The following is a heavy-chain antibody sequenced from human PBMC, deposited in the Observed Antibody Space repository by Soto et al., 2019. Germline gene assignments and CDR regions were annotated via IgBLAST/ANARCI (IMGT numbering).Heavy chain of an antibody. Sequence: QVQLQESGPGLVKPSGTLSLTCAVSGGSISSSNWWSWVRQPPGKGREWIGEIYHSGSTNYNPSLNSRVTISVDKSKHQFSLKLSSVTAADTAVYYCARVVGGYYSGMDVGGQGTTVTVSS. CDR3: ARVVGGYYSGMDV. D-gene: IGHD2-2*01. CDR2: IYHSGST. V-gene: IGHV4-4*02. J-gene: IGHJ6*02. CDR1: GGSISSSNW.